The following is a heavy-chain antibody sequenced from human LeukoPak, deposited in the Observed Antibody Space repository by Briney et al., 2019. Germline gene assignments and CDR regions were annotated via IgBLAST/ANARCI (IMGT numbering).Heavy chain of an antibody. CDR2: IYYSGST. V-gene: IGHV4-59*01. Sequence: PSETLSLTCTVSGGSISSYYWSWIRQPPGKGLEWSGYIYYSGSTNYNPSLKSRVTISVDTSKNQFSLKLSSVTAADTAVYYCARLLWFGELLSPTFDYWGQGTLVTVSS. CDR3: ARLLWFGELLSPTFDY. D-gene: IGHD3-10*01. J-gene: IGHJ4*02. CDR1: GGSISSYY.